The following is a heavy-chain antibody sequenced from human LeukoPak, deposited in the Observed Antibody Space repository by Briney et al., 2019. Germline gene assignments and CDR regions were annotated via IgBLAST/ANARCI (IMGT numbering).Heavy chain of an antibody. CDR1: GFTFTNYW. CDR3: ARLREIPVFGVVTRSTSYFDY. V-gene: IGHV3-7*01. D-gene: IGHD3-3*01. CDR2: IKQDRSEK. J-gene: IGHJ4*02. Sequence: GGSLRLSCAASGFTFTNYWMSWVRQAPGKGLELVANIKQDRSEKYYVDSVKGRFTISRDNAKNSLYLQMNSLRAEDTAVYYCARLREIPVFGVVTRSTSYFDYWGQGTLVTVSS.